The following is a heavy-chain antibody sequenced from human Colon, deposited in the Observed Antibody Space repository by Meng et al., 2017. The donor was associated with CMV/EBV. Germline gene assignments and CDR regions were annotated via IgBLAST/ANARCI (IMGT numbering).Heavy chain of an antibody. Sequence: ASVKVSCKASDYKFDSYYINWVRQAPGQGLEWMGWISGFNGKTKHAQKVQGRVTLTTDTSTSTAYMELRSLRSDDTAVYYCARDRWEYSSSWTPQNWWFDPWGQGTLVTVSS. CDR1: DYKFDSYY. CDR2: ISGFNGKT. CDR3: ARDRWEYSSSWTPQNWWFDP. J-gene: IGHJ5*02. V-gene: IGHV1-18*04. D-gene: IGHD6-13*01.